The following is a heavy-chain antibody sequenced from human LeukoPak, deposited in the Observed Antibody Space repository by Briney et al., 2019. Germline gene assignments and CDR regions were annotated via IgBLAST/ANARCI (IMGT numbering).Heavy chain of an antibody. CDR3: ARGRVYRAFDI. J-gene: IGHJ3*02. CDR2: INPNSGGT. CDR1: RYTFTGYY. Sequence: ASVKVSCQTSRYTFTGYYLYWVRQAPGQGREWMGWINPNSGGTHYAQNFQGRVTMTRDTSISTAYMDLSRLKYDDTAVYYCARGRVYRAFDIWGQGTMVTVSS. V-gene: IGHV1-2*02. D-gene: IGHD2/OR15-2a*01.